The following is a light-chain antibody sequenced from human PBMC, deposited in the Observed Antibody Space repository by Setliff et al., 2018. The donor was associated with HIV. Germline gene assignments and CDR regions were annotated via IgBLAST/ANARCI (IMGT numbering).Light chain of an antibody. V-gene: IGKV3-11*01. J-gene: IGKJ4*01. CDR2: DVS. CDR3: QPRTDWPPTLT. Sequence: EIVVTQSPATLSLSPGERATLSCRASQSVSNYLAWYQQKPGQAPRLLIYDVSTRATGIPDRFSGSGSGTDFTLTISSLEPEDFAVYYCQPRTDWPPTLTFGGGTKVDIK. CDR1: QSVSNY.